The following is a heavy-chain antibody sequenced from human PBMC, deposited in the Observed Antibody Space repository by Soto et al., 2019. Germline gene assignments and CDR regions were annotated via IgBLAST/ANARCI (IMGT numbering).Heavy chain of an antibody. D-gene: IGHD3-16*01. J-gene: IGHJ3*02. CDR1: GGSISSSNYC. CDR3: ASPTLGAFDI. Sequence: SETLSLTCTVSGGSISSSNYCWGWIRQPPGKGLEWIGSIYYSGSTSYNSSLKSRVTISVDTSKNQFSLRLSSVTAADTAVYYCASPTLGAFDIWGQGTMVTVSS. CDR2: IYYSGST. V-gene: IGHV4-39*01.